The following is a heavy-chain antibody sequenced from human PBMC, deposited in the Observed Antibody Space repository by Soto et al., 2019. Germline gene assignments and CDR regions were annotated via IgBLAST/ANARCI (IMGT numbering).Heavy chain of an antibody. V-gene: IGHV1-69*13. J-gene: IGHJ6*02. Sequence: GASVKVSCKASGGTFSSYAISWVRQAPGQGLEWMGGIIPIFGTANYAQKFQGRVTITADESTSTAYMELSSLRSEDTAVYYCARGLDCGGDCYPYYYYGMDVWGQGTTVTVSS. CDR3: ARGLDCGGDCYPYYYYGMDV. CDR2: IIPIFGTA. CDR1: GGTFSSYA. D-gene: IGHD2-21*02.